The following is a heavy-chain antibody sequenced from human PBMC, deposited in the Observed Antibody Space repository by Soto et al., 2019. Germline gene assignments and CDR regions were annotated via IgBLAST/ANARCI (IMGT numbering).Heavy chain of an antibody. CDR2: IYYSGST. CDR3: ARRTGTTYFDY. V-gene: IGHV4-39*01. CDR1: GGSISSSSYY. J-gene: IGHJ4*02. D-gene: IGHD1-7*01. Sequence: SETLSLTCTVSGGSISSSSYYWGWIRQPPGKGLEWIGSIYYSGSTYYNPSLKSRVTISVDASKNQFSLKLSSVTAADTAVYYCARRTGTTYFDYWGQGTLVTVSS.